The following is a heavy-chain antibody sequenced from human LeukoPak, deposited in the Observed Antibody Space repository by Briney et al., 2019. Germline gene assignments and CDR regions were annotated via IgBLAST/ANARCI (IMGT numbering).Heavy chain of an antibody. CDR1: GFTFSTHA. J-gene: IGHJ4*02. V-gene: IGHV3-21*01. D-gene: IGHD1-14*01. CDR2: ISSSSSYI. Sequence: GGSLRLSCAASGFTFSTHAMSWVRQAPGKGLEWVSSISSSSSYIHSADSVKGRFTISRDNAKNSLYLQMNSLRAEDTAVYYCARDHPETYFDYWGQGTLVTVSS. CDR3: ARDHPETYFDY.